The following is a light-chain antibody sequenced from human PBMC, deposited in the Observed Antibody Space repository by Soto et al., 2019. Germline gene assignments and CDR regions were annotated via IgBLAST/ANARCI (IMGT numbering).Light chain of an antibody. J-gene: IGKJ2*01. CDR2: GAS. CDR3: QQYCSSPGT. Sequence: EIVLTQSPGTLSLSPGERATLSCRASQSVSSSYLAWYKQKPGQAPRLLIYGASSRATGIPDRFSGSGSGTDFTLTISRLEPEDFAVYYWQQYCSSPGTFGQGTKLESK. V-gene: IGKV3-20*01. CDR1: QSVSSSY.